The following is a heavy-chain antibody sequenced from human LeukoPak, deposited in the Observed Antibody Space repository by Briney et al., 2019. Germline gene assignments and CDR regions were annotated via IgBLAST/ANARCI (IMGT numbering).Heavy chain of an antibody. CDR3: AREKVEIAAAAESDAFDI. Sequence: ASVKVSCKASGYTFTSYGISWVRQAPGQGLEWMGWISAYNGNTNYAQKLQGRVTMTRDTSISTAYMELSRLRSDDTAVYYCAREKVEIAAAAESDAFDIWGQGTMVTVSS. D-gene: IGHD6-13*01. V-gene: IGHV1-18*01. CDR2: ISAYNGNT. CDR1: GYTFTSYG. J-gene: IGHJ3*02.